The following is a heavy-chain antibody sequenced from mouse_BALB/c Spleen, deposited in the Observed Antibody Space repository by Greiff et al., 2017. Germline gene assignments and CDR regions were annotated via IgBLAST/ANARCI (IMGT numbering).Heavy chain of an antibody. CDR1: GYTFTDYN. V-gene: IGHV1S29*02. Sequence: EVKLQQSGPELVKPGASVKISCKASGYTFTDYNMHWVKQSHGKSLEWIGYIYPYNGGTGYNQKFKSKATLTVDNSSSTAYMELRSLTSEDSAVYYCARTYGNHPFAYWGQGTLVTVSA. J-gene: IGHJ3*01. D-gene: IGHD2-1*01. CDR3: ARTYGNHPFAY. CDR2: IYPYNGGT.